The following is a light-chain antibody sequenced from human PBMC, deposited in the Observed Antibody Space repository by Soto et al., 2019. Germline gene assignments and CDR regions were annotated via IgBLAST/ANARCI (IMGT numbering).Light chain of an antibody. CDR1: TSDVGDYNY. Sequence: QSVLTQPPSASGSPGQSVTISCTGTTSDVGDYNYVSWYQQHPGKAPKFIIYEVTKRPSGVPDRFSGSKSGNTASLTVSGLQAEDGADYYCSSYAGSNNWMFGGGTKLTVL. CDR2: EVT. CDR3: SSYAGSNNWM. V-gene: IGLV2-8*01. J-gene: IGLJ3*02.